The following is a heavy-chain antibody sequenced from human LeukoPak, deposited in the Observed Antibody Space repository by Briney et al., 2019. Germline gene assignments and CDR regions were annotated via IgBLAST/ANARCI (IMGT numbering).Heavy chain of an antibody. J-gene: IGHJ3*02. D-gene: IGHD3-3*01. CDR1: GFTFNTYA. Sequence: GGSLRLSCAASGFTFNTYAMHWLRQAPGKGLEWVAVIAFDGNNRYYADSVKGRFTISRDNSKNTLYLQMNSQRDDDTAVYYCARDQPHRFWVDAFDICGQGTMVTVSS. CDR2: IAFDGNNR. V-gene: IGHV3-30-3*01. CDR3: ARDQPHRFWVDAFDI.